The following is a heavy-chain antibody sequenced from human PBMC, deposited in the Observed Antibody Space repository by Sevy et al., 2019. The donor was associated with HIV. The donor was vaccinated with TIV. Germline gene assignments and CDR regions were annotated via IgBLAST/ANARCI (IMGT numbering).Heavy chain of an antibody. Sequence: AGSLRLSCAASGFNIRTYWMLWVRQAPGKELEWVANINEDGTTMYYLDSVKGRFTISRDNAENSVFLQMHSLRVEDTAVYYCVRAMLKADSLWGQGTLVTVSS. V-gene: IGHV3-7*01. CDR1: GFNIRTYW. CDR2: INEDGTTM. D-gene: IGHD2-2*01. CDR3: VRAMLKADSL. J-gene: IGHJ4*02.